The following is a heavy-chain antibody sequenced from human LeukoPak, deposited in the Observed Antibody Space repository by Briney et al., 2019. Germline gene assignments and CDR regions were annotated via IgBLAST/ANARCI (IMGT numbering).Heavy chain of an antibody. Sequence: GASVKVSCKASGHTFTHYYMHWVRQAPGQGLKWMGWINPNSGGTKHAHNFQGRFTITMDTSINTAYMELRRFTSDDTGVYYCARRLDYYDSRTYYRSFDYWGQGTMVTVSS. J-gene: IGHJ4*02. D-gene: IGHD3-22*01. V-gene: IGHV1-2*07. CDR1: GHTFTHYY. CDR3: ARRLDYYDSRTYYRSFDY. CDR2: INPNSGGT.